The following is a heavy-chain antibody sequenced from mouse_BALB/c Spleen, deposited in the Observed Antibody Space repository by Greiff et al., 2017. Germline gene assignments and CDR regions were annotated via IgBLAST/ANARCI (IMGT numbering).Heavy chain of an antibody. CDR1: GFTFSSYA. V-gene: IGHV5-6-5*01. J-gene: IGHJ3*01. CDR2: ISSGGST. CDR3: ASYRYDFSWFAY. D-gene: IGHD2-14*01. Sequence: EVKVVESGGGLVKPGGSLKLSCAASGFTFSSYAMSWVRQTPEKRLEWVASISSGGSTYYPDSVKGRFTISRDNARNILYLQMSSLRSEDTAMYYCASYRYDFSWFAYWGQGTLVTVSA.